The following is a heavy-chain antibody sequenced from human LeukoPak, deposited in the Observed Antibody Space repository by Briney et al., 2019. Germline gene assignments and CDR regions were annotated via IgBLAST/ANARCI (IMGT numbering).Heavy chain of an antibody. CDR1: GGSVSSGSYY. Sequence: PSETLPLTCTVSGGSVSSGSYYWSWIRQPPGKGLEWIGYIYYSGSTNYNPSLKSRVTISVDTSKNQFSLKLSSVTAADTAVYYCARDRSGYGYYYYYYGMDVWGQGTTVTVSS. V-gene: IGHV4-61*01. CDR2: IYYSGST. J-gene: IGHJ6*02. CDR3: ARDRSGYGYYYYYYGMDV. D-gene: IGHD5-12*01.